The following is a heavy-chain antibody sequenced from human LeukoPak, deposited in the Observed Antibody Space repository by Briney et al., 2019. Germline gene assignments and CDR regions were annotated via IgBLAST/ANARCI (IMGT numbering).Heavy chain of an antibody. CDR3: ARETPRRGETRDGYR. V-gene: IGHV3-7*01. Sequence: PGGSLRLSCVASGFIFKKYWMNWVRQAPGKGLECLANIKEDGSETYYADSVKGRFTISRDNPKNLLFLQINSLRVEDTAVYYCARETPRRGETRDGYRWGQGTVVTVSS. J-gene: IGHJ4*02. CDR2: IKEDGSET. D-gene: IGHD5-24*01. CDR1: GFIFKKYW.